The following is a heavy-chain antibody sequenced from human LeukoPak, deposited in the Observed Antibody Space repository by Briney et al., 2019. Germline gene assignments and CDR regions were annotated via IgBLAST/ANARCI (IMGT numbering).Heavy chain of an antibody. CDR3: ARDRDTAGSRRYYFDY. D-gene: IGHD6-13*01. V-gene: IGHV4-34*01. J-gene: IGHJ4*02. Sequence: PSETLSLTCAVYGGSFSGYYWSWIRQPPGKGLEWIGEINHSGSTNYNPSLKSRVTISVDTSKNQFSLKLSSVTAADTAVYYCARDRDTAGSRRYYFDYWGQGTLVTVSS. CDR2: INHSGST. CDR1: GGSFSGYY.